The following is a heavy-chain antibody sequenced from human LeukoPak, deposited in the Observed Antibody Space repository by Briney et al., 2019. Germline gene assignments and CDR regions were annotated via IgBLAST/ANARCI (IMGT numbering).Heavy chain of an antibody. J-gene: IGHJ4*02. CDR3: AKDPINWGSIYFDC. Sequence: PGESLRPSCEASGFTFSNYAMSWVRQAPGKGLEWVSSISGSSDNTNYADSVKGRFTISRDNSKNILYLQMNSLTAEDTAVYWCAKDPINWGSIYFDCWGQGTLVTVSS. CDR1: GFTFSNYA. CDR2: ISGSSDNT. D-gene: IGHD7-27*01. V-gene: IGHV3-23*01.